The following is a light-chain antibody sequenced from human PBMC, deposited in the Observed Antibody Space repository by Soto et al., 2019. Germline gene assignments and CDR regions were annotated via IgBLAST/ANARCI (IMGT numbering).Light chain of an antibody. CDR1: QGISSY. V-gene: IGKV1-8*01. CDR2: AAS. Sequence: AIRMTQSPSSLSASTGDRVTITCRARQGISSYLAWYQQKPGKAPKLLIYAASTLQSGVPSRFSGGGSGTDFNLTISCLQSEDFATYCCQQYYSYPYTFGQGTKREIK. CDR3: QQYYSYPYT. J-gene: IGKJ2*01.